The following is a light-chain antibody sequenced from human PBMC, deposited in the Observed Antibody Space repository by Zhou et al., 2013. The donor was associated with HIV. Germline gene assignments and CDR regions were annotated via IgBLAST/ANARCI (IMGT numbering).Light chain of an antibody. V-gene: IGKV1-33*01. Sequence: DIQMTQSPSSLSASVGDRVTITCQASQDISNYLNWYQQKPGKAPKLLIYDASNLETGVPSRFSGSGSGTDFTFTISSLQPEDIATYYCQQYDNLPPFGQG. J-gene: IGKJ5*01. CDR1: QDISNY. CDR3: QQYDNLPP. CDR2: DAS.